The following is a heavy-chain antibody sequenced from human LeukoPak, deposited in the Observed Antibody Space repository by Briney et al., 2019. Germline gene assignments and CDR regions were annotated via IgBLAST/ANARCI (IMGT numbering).Heavy chain of an antibody. Sequence: GGSLRLSCAASGFKFSSYSMNWVRQAPGKGLEWVSSISSSSSYIYYADSVKGRFTISRDNAKNSLYLQMNSLRAEDTAVYYCARDPHLGYSYGCYWGQGTLVTVSS. V-gene: IGHV3-21*01. J-gene: IGHJ4*02. CDR2: ISSSSSYI. D-gene: IGHD5-18*01. CDR1: GFKFSSYS. CDR3: ARDPHLGYSYGCY.